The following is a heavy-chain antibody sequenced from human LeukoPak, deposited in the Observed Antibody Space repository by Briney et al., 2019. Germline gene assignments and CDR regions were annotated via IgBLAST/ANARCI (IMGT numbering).Heavy chain of an antibody. V-gene: IGHV4-38-2*02. D-gene: IGHD1-26*01. CDR1: GGSINSYY. CDR3: ARDLGGSYDA. J-gene: IGHJ5*02. Sequence: PSETLSLTCTVSGGSINSYYWSWIRQPPGKGLEWIGSIYHSGSTYYNPSLKSRVTISVDTSKNQFSLKLSSVTAADTAVYYCARDLGGSYDAWGQGTLATVSS. CDR2: IYHSGST.